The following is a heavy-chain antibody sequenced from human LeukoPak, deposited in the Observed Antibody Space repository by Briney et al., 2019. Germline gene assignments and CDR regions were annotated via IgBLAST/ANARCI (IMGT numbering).Heavy chain of an antibody. CDR3: AREVVVVPAKRFDP. J-gene: IGHJ5*02. D-gene: IGHD2-2*01. Sequence: GGSLRLSCAASGFTFSSYSMNWVRQAPGKGLEWVSSISSSSSYIYYADSVKGRFTISRDNAKNSLYLQMNSLSAEDTAVYYCAREVVVVPAKRFDPWGQGTLVTVSS. V-gene: IGHV3-21*01. CDR1: GFTFSSYS. CDR2: ISSSSSYI.